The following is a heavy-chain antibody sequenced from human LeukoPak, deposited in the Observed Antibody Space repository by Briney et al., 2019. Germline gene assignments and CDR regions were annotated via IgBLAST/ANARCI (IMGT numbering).Heavy chain of an antibody. J-gene: IGHJ4*02. CDR2: ISSSGSTI. Sequence: GGSLRLSCAASGFTFSSYEMNWVRQAPGKGLEWVSYISSSGSTIYYADPVKGRFTISRDNAKNSLYLQMNSLRAEDTAVYYCAKIAAPGTYFDYWGQGTLVTVSS. V-gene: IGHV3-48*03. CDR3: AKIAAPGTYFDY. D-gene: IGHD6-13*01. CDR1: GFTFSSYE.